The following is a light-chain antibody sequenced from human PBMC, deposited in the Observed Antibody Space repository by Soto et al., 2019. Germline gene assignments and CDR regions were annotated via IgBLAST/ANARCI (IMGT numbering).Light chain of an antibody. CDR3: AAWDDSLNGL. V-gene: IGLV1-44*01. Sequence: QSVLTQPPSASGTPGQRVTISCSGSSSNIGSNTVNWYQQLPGTAPKLLIYSNNQRPSGVPDRFSGSKSGTSASLAISGLPSEDEADYYCAAWDDSLNGLFGGGTKVTVL. J-gene: IGLJ2*01. CDR1: SSNIGSNT. CDR2: SNN.